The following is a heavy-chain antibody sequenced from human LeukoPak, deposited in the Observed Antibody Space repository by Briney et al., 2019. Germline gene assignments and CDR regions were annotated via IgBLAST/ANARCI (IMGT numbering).Heavy chain of an antibody. CDR1: GGSFSGYY. D-gene: IGHD5-12*01. J-gene: IGHJ4*02. CDR3: AREIGYRFDS. CDR2: IYTSGST. V-gene: IGHV4-4*07. Sequence: SETLSLTCAVYGGSFSGYYWSWIRQPAGKGLEWIGRIYTSGSTNYNPSLKSRVTMSVDTSKNQFSLKLSSVTAADTAVYYCAREIGYRFDSWGQGTLVTVSS.